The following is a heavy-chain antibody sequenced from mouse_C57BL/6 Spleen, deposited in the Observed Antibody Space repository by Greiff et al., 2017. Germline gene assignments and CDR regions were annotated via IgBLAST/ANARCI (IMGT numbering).Heavy chain of an antibody. V-gene: IGHV5-9*01. D-gene: IGHD2-2*01. CDR1: GFTFSSYT. CDR3: ARRRGWLRSYAMDY. Sequence: EVQLVESGGGLVKPGGSLKLSCAASGFTFSSYTMSWVRQTPEKRLEWVATISGGGGNTYYPDSVKGRFTISRDNAKNTLYLQMSSLRSEDTALYYCARRRGWLRSYAMDYWGQGTSVTVSS. CDR2: ISGGGGNT. J-gene: IGHJ4*01.